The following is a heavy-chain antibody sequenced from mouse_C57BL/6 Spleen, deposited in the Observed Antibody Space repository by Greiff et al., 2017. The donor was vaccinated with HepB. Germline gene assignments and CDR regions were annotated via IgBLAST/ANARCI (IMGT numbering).Heavy chain of an antibody. CDR3: ARGGYYGSILYWYFDV. D-gene: IGHD1-1*01. CDR2: ISYDGSN. V-gene: IGHV3-6*01. J-gene: IGHJ1*03. Sequence: EVKLLESGPGLVKPSQSLSLTCSVTGYSITSCYYWNWIRQFPGNKLEWMGYISYDGSNNYNPSLKNRISITRDTSKNQFFLKLNSVTTEDTATYYCARGGYYGSILYWYFDVWGTGTTVTVSS. CDR1: GYSITSCYY.